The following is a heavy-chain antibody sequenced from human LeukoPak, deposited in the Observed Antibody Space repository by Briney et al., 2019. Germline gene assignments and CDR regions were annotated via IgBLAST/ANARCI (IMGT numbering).Heavy chain of an antibody. CDR1: GYTFTGYY. V-gene: IGHV1-2*06. CDR2: SNPNSGGT. D-gene: IGHD2-15*01. CDR3: ARVGCSGGRCAYYWFDP. J-gene: IGHJ5*02. Sequence: ASVKVSCKASGYTFTGYYMHWVRQAPGQGREWMGRSNPNSGGTNYAQKFQGRVTMTRDTSISTAYMELSRLRSDDTAVYYCARVGCSGGRCAYYWFDPWGQGTLVTVSS.